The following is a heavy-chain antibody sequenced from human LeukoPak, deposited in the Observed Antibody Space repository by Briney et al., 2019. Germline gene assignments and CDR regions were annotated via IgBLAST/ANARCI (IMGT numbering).Heavy chain of an antibody. CDR2: MNPNSGNT. V-gene: IGHV1-8*02. CDR3: ARDAVPGGDYQGY. J-gene: IGHJ4*02. D-gene: IGHD4-17*01. Sequence: ASVKVSCKASGSTFSSYAINWVRQATGQGLEWMGWMNPNSGNTGYAQKFQGRVTMTRNTSISTAYMELSSLRSEDTAVYYCARDAVPGGDYQGYWGQGTLVTVSS. CDR1: GSTFSSYA.